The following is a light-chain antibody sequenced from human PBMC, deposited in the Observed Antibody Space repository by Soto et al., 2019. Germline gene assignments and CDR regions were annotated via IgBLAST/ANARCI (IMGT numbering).Light chain of an antibody. J-gene: IGKJ3*01. V-gene: IGKV1-6*01. CDR1: QGIRND. CDR2: AAS. CDR3: LQKDFYPFT. Sequence: AIQMTQSPSSLSASVGDRVTITCRASQGIRNDLDWFQQKPGKAPKLLIYAASNLQSGVPARFSGSGSGTDFTLTISSLQPEDFGTYYCLQKDFYPFTFGPGTKVDIK.